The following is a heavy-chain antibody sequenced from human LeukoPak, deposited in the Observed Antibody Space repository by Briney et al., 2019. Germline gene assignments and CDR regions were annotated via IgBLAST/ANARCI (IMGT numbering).Heavy chain of an antibody. D-gene: IGHD1-26*01. CDR1: GYTFTSYG. Sequence: ASVKVSCXASGYTFTSYGISWVRQAPGQGLEWMGWISAYNGNTNYAQKLQGRVTMTTDTSTSTAYMELRSLRSDDTAVYYCARDRGSIVGAHHYYYYMDVWGKGTTVTVSS. CDR2: ISAYNGNT. J-gene: IGHJ6*03. CDR3: ARDRGSIVGAHHYYYYMDV. V-gene: IGHV1-18*01.